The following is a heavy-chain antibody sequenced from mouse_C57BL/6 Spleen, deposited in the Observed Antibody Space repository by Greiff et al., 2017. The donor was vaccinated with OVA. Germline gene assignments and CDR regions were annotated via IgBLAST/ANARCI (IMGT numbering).Heavy chain of an antibody. V-gene: IGHV1-15*01. Sequence: QVQLQQSGAELVRPGASVTLSCKASGYTFTDYEMHWVKQTPVHGLEWIGAIDPETGGTAYNQKFKGKAILTADKSSSTAYMELRSLTSEDSAVDYCTRDGYYEGYFDYWGQGTTLTVSS. CDR3: TRDGYYEGYFDY. J-gene: IGHJ2*01. D-gene: IGHD2-3*01. CDR1: GYTFTDYE. CDR2: IDPETGGT.